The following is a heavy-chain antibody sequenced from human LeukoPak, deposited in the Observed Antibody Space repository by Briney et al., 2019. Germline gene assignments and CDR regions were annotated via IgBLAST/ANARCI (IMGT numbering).Heavy chain of an antibody. D-gene: IGHD6-13*01. CDR2: ISAFNGNT. CDR3: ARAAIAAGPTRYSKN. J-gene: IGHJ1*01. V-gene: IGHV1-18*01. CDR1: GYTFTSYG. Sequence: ASVKVSCKASGYTFTSYGISWMRQAPGQGLEWMGWISAFNGNTNYAQKLQGRVTMTTDTSTNTAYMELRSLISDDTAVYYCARAAIAAGPTRYSKNGGQGSLVTVSS.